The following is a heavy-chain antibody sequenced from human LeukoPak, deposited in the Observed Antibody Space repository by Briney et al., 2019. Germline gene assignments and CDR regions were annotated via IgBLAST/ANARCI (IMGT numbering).Heavy chain of an antibody. J-gene: IGHJ3*02. Sequence: SETLSLTCAVYGGSFSGYYWSWIRQPPGKGLEWIGEINHSGSTNYNPSPKSRVTISVDTSKNQFSLKLSSVTAADTAVYYCARTLYSVVVITHDAFDIWGQGTMVTVSS. CDR1: GGSFSGYY. CDR3: ARTLYSVVVITHDAFDI. V-gene: IGHV4-34*01. D-gene: IGHD3-22*01. CDR2: INHSGST.